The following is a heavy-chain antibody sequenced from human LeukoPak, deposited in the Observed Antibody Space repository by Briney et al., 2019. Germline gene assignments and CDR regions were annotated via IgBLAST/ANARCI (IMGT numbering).Heavy chain of an antibody. D-gene: IGHD3/OR15-3a*01. J-gene: IGHJ4*02. CDR2: ISGGGST. CDR1: GFIFTTYA. Sequence: GGSLRLSCAASGFIFTTYAMIWVRQAPGKGLEWVSTISGGGSTFYADSVKGRFTIFRVNSKNTLYLQMNSLRAEDTAVYYCAKPLSAASGTDFHYWGQGTLVTVSS. CDR3: AKPLSAASGTDFHY. V-gene: IGHV3-23*01.